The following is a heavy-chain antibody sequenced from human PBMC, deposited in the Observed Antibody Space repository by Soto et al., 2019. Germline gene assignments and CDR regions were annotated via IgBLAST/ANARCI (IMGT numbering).Heavy chain of an antibody. Sequence: GGSLRLSCAASGFTFSSYAMSWVRQAPGKGLEWVSAISGSGGSTYYADSVKGRFTISRDNSKNTLYLQMNSLRAEDTAVYYCAKDQDDYIWGSYRYGSPYYYMGVWGKGTTVTVSS. D-gene: IGHD3-16*02. CDR2: ISGSGGST. J-gene: IGHJ6*03. CDR3: AKDQDDYIWGSYRYGSPYYYMGV. CDR1: GFTFSSYA. V-gene: IGHV3-23*01.